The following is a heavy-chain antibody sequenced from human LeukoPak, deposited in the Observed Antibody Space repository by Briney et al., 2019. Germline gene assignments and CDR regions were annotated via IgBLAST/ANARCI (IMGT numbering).Heavy chain of an antibody. J-gene: IGHJ2*01. V-gene: IGHV4-34*01. CDR1: GGSFSGYY. CDR2: INHSGST. CDR3: ARGYGIAAAGMQWYFDL. D-gene: IGHD6-13*01. Sequence: SETLSLTCAVYGGSFSGYYWGWIRQPPGKGLEWIGEINHSGSTNYNPSLKSRVTISVDTSRNQFSLKLSSVSAADTAVYYCARGYGIAAAGMQWYFDLWGRGTLVTVSS.